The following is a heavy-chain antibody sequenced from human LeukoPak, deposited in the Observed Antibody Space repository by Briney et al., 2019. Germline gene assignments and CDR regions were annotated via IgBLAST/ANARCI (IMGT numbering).Heavy chain of an antibody. CDR1: GGTFSSYA. Sequence: SVKVSCKASGGTFSSYAISWVRQAPGQGLEWMGGIIPIFGTANYAQKFQGRVTITADESTSTAYMELSSLRSEDTAVYYCARERRITMVRGVIPYYFDYWGQGTLVTVSS. D-gene: IGHD3-10*01. J-gene: IGHJ4*02. V-gene: IGHV1-69*13. CDR3: ARERRITMVRGVIPYYFDY. CDR2: IIPIFGTA.